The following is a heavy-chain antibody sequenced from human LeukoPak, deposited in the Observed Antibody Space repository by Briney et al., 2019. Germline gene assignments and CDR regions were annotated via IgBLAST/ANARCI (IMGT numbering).Heavy chain of an antibody. Sequence: ASVKASCKASGGTFSSYAISWVRQAPGQGLEWMGIINPSGGSTSYAQKFQGRVTMTRDTSTSTVYMELSSLRSEDTAMYYCARGGSVDTAMVTHFDYWGQGTRVTVSS. J-gene: IGHJ4*02. CDR1: GGTFSSYA. CDR2: INPSGGST. V-gene: IGHV1-46*01. CDR3: ARGGSVDTAMVTHFDY. D-gene: IGHD5-18*01.